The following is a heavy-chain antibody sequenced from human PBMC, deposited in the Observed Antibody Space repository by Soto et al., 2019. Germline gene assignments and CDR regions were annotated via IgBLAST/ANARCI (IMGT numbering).Heavy chain of an antibody. D-gene: IGHD6-25*01. CDR3: ARGAAAPSY. J-gene: IGHJ4*02. CDR2: ISSSGGSA. Sequence: EVQLLESGGGLVQPGGSLRLSCAASGFTFSSYGMSWVRQAPGKGLEWVSAISSSGGSAYYADSVKGRFTISRDNSKNTLYLQMNSLRAEDTAVNYCARGAAAPSYGGQGTLVTVSS. CDR1: GFTFSSYG. V-gene: IGHV3-23*01.